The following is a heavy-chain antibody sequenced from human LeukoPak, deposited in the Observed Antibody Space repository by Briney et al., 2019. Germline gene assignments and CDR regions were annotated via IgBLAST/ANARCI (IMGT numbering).Heavy chain of an antibody. CDR3: ARDRRSYYYYMDV. Sequence: SETLSLTCTVSGGSISSYYWSWIRQPPGKGLEWIGYIYYSGSTNYNPSLKSRVTISADTSKNQFSLKLSSVTAADTAVYYCARDRRSYYYYMDVWGKGTTVTISS. D-gene: IGHD6-6*01. CDR2: IYYSGST. CDR1: GGSISSYY. J-gene: IGHJ6*03. V-gene: IGHV4-59*01.